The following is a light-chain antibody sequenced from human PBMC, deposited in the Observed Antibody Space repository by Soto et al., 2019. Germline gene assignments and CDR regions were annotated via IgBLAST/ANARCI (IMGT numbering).Light chain of an antibody. CDR2: EGS. CDR1: SSGVENYNL. CDR3: SSYAGAVV. Sequence: QSALTQPASVSGSPGQSITLSCTRTSSGVENYNLVSWYQHRPGKAPKLIIYEGSQRPSGVSDRFSGSKSGNTASLTISGLRPEDEADYYCSSYAGAVVFGRGTKLTVL. J-gene: IGLJ2*01. V-gene: IGLV2-23*01.